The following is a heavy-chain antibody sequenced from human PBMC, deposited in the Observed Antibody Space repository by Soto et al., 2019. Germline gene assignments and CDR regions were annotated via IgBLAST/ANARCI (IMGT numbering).Heavy chain of an antibody. J-gene: IGHJ4*02. CDR1: GYTFTSYG. CDR2: ISAYNGNT. CDR3: ARDWTPGLVDH. Sequence: QVQLVQSGAEVKKPGASVKVSCKASGYTFTSYGISWVRQAPGQGLERMGWISAYNGNTKYEQKLQGRVTVTTDTSTSKAYMELSSLTSDDTAVYYCARDWTPGLVDHWGQGTLVTVSS. V-gene: IGHV1-18*01. D-gene: IGHD1-26*01.